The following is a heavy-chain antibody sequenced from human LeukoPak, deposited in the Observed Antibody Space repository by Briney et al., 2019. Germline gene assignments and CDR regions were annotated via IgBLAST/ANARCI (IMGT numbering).Heavy chain of an antibody. CDR2: ISNNGDTI. Sequence: NPGGSLRLSCAASGFTFSDHYMEWVRQAPGKGLEWVSFISNNGDTITYVDSVKGRFTISRDNAKNTLYLQMNSLRAEDTAVYYCARGTISGDSGTGMDVWGQGTTVTVSS. J-gene: IGHJ6*02. CDR1: GFTFSDHY. D-gene: IGHD4-17*01. CDR3: ARGTISGDSGTGMDV. V-gene: IGHV3-11*04.